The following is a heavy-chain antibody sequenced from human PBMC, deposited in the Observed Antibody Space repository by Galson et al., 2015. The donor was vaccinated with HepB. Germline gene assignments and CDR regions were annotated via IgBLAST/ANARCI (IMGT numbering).Heavy chain of an antibody. D-gene: IGHD3-10*01. J-gene: IGHJ4*02. Sequence: SVKVSCKASGGTFSSYAISWVRQAPGQGLEWMGGIIPISGTANYAQKFQGRVTITADESTSTAYMELSSLRSEDTAVYYCARAYYYGSGSYGGFDYWGQGTLVTVSS. CDR2: IIPISGTA. V-gene: IGHV1-69*13. CDR1: GGTFSSYA. CDR3: ARAYYYGSGSYGGFDY.